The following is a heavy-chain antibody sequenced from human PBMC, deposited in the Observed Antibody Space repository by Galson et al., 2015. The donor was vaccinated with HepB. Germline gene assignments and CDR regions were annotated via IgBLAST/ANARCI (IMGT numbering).Heavy chain of an antibody. J-gene: IGHJ3*02. V-gene: IGHV3-53*01. Sequence: SLRLSCAASGFTVSSNYMSWVRQAPGKGLEWVSVIYSGGSTYYADSVKGRFTISRDNSKNTLYLQMNSLRAEDTAVYYCARSVGVVSAAIRARGAFDIWGQGTMVTVSP. CDR2: IYSGGST. D-gene: IGHD2-2*02. CDR3: ARSVGVVSAAIRARGAFDI. CDR1: GFTVSSNY.